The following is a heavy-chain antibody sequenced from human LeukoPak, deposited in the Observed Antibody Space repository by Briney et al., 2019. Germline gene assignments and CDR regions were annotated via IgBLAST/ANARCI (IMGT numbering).Heavy chain of an antibody. D-gene: IGHD2-15*01. J-gene: IGHJ4*02. CDR2: IIPIFGTA. CDR1: GGTFSSYA. V-gene: IGHV1-69*13. Sequence: SVKVSCKASGGTFSSYAISWVRQAPGQGLEWMGGIIPIFGTANYAQKFQGRVTITADESTSMAYMELSRLRSDDTAVYYCARARGYCSGGSCTLQRHPDYWGQGTLVTVSS. CDR3: ARARGYCSGGSCTLQRHPDY.